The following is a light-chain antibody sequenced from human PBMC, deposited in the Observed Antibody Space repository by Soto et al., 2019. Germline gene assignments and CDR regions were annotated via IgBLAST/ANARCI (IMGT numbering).Light chain of an antibody. V-gene: IGLV2-8*01. Sequence: QSALTQPPSASGSPGHSVTISCTGTSSDVGAYDYVSWYQQHPGKAPKLMIYEINKRPSGVPDRFSGSKSGNTASLTLSGLQAEDEADYYCSSFAGSNNFPYVFGSGTKVTVL. CDR3: SSFAGSNNFPYV. CDR2: EIN. J-gene: IGLJ1*01. CDR1: SSDVGAYDY.